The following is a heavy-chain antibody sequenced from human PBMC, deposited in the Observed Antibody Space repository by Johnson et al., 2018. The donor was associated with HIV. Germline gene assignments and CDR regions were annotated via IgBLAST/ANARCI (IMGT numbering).Heavy chain of an antibody. Sequence: VQLVESGGGVVQPGKCLRIYCAVSEFTFSNYAMHWVRLPPGKGLQWVAVISYDGTNKYYADSVQGRFPISRDDSKDTLYLQMDSLRAEDSALYYCARGRKDIGAADGLDNDAFDMWGQGTMVTVSS. D-gene: IGHD6-25*01. CDR3: ARGRKDIGAADGLDNDAFDM. V-gene: IGHV3-30*03. CDR2: ISYDGTNK. J-gene: IGHJ3*02. CDR1: EFTFSNYA.